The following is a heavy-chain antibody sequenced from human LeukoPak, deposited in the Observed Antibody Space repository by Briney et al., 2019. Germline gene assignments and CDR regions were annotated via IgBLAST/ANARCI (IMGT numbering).Heavy chain of an antibody. CDR3: AREPSYYDILTGYYGYDAFDI. J-gene: IGHJ3*02. Sequence: PSETLSLTCTVSGGSISSYYWSWIRQPPGKGLEWIGYIYYSGSTNYNPSLKCRVTISVDTSKNQFSLKLSSVTAADTAVYYCAREPSYYDILTGYYGYDAFDIWGQGTMVTVSS. CDR1: GGSISSYY. D-gene: IGHD3-9*01. V-gene: IGHV4-59*01. CDR2: IYYSGST.